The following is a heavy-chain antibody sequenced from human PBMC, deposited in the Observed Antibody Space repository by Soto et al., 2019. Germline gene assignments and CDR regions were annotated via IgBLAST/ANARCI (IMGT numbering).Heavy chain of an antibody. J-gene: IGHJ4*02. D-gene: IGHD1-26*01. V-gene: IGHV4-39*01. Sequence: QLQLQESGPGLVKPSETLSLTCTVSGGSISSSSYYWGWIRQPPGKGLEWIGSMYYSGSTYYNPSHKSRVTISVDTSKNQFSLKVSFVTAADTAVYYCARHYGQELFDYWGQGTLVTVSS. CDR2: MYYSGST. CDR1: GGSISSSSYY. CDR3: ARHYGQELFDY.